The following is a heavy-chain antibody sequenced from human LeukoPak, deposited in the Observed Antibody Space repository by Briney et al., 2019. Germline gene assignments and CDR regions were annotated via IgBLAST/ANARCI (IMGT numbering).Heavy chain of an antibody. V-gene: IGHV4-34*01. CDR2: INHSGST. D-gene: IGHD6-13*01. CDR3: ARDVAAAGRNGDY. Sequence: SETLSLTCAVYGGSFSGYYWSWIRQPPGKGLEWIGEINHSGSTYYNPSLKSRVTISVDTSKNQFSLKLSSVTAADTAVYYCARDVAAAGRNGDYWGQGTLVTVSS. CDR1: GGSFSGYY. J-gene: IGHJ4*02.